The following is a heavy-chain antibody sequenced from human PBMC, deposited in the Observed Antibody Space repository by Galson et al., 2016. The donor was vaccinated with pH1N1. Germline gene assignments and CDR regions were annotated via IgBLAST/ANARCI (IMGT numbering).Heavy chain of an antibody. CDR2: IHTSGST. D-gene: IGHD2-2*01. V-gene: IGHV4-61*09. J-gene: IGHJ4*02. CDR3: ARDRSPARLYY. Sequence: LSLTCTVSGTSISSGSYYWSWIRQPAGKGLEWIGHIHTSGSTNYNPSLKSRVTISVDTSKNQFSLKVSSVTAADTAVYYCARDRSPARLYYWGQGTLVPVSS. CDR1: GTSISSGSYY.